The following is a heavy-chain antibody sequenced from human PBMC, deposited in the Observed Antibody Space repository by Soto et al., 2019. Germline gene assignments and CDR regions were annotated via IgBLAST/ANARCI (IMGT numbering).Heavy chain of an antibody. CDR2: ITDRSAYI. CDR3: ARDLRY. V-gene: IGHV3-21*06. J-gene: IGHJ4*02. Sequence: LRLSCAASGFTFKAYSMNWFRQAPGKGLEWVSSITDRSAYIFYAHSVRGRFTVSRDDARNSLYLQMNSLRAEDTAVYYCARDLRYWGRGTVVTVSS. CDR1: GFTFKAYS.